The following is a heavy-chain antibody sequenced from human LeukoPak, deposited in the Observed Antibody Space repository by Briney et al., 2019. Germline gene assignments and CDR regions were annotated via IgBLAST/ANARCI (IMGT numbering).Heavy chain of an antibody. V-gene: IGHV4-39*01. J-gene: IGHJ3*02. D-gene: IGHD5-12*01. CDR2: FYDSGST. Sequence: PSETLSLTCTVSGGSIRSRNYYWDWIRQPPGKGLEWIGNFYDSGSTYYNPSLKSRVTISGDTSKNQFFLKLTSVTAADTAVYYCARHTRPGCSGYENAFDIWGQGTMVTVSS. CDR1: GGSIRSRNYY. CDR3: ARHTRPGCSGYENAFDI.